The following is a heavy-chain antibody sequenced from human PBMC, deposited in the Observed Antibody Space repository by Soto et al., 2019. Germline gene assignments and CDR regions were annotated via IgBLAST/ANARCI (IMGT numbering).Heavy chain of an antibody. CDR1: GLTFTSYS. D-gene: IGHD5-18*01. Sequence: HPGGSLGLSCAASGLTFTSYSMNWVRQAPGKGLEWVSFISSSSSTIYYADSVKGRFTISRDNAKNSLYLQMNSLRDEDTAVYYFARDRGYTYGFDFCGQGALVTVSS. J-gene: IGHJ4*02. CDR2: ISSSSSTI. CDR3: ARDRGYTYGFDF. V-gene: IGHV3-48*02.